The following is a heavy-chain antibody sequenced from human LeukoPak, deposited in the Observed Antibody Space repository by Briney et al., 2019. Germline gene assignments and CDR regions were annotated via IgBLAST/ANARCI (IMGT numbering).Heavy chain of an antibody. V-gene: IGHV1-2*02. D-gene: IGHD2-21*01. J-gene: IGHJ5*02. Sequence: ASVKVSSKASGSRFTDYYMHWVRQAPGQGLEWMGWINPNSGGTNSAQKFQGRVTMTRDTSITTVYMEVSWLTSDDTAIYYCARADRLHGGPYLIGPWGQGTLVTVSS. CDR2: INPNSGGT. CDR3: ARADRLHGGPYLIGP. CDR1: GSRFTDYY.